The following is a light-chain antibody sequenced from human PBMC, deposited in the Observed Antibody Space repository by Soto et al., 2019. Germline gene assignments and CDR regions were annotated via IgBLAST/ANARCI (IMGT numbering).Light chain of an antibody. V-gene: IGKV1-39*01. CDR1: QSISNH. J-gene: IGKJ1*01. CDR3: RQSYSSPPT. Sequence: IKLLQPPSSLYATVEDRVIITCRASQSISNHLNWYQQKPGKAPKLLIFAASSLQSGVPSRFSGSRSGPDFTLTIISLQPEEFSTYYCRQSYSSPPTFGQGTKVDIK. CDR2: AAS.